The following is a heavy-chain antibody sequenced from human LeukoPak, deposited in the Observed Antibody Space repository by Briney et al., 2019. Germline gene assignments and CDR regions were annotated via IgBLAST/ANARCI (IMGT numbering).Heavy chain of an antibody. J-gene: IGHJ4*02. CDR3: ARLQGGGSYRSFDY. D-gene: IGHD3-16*02. V-gene: IGHV4-39*07. Sequence: SETLSLTCTVSGGSISSSSYYWGWIRQPPGKGLEWIGSIYYSGSTNYNPSLKSRVTISVDTSKNQFSLRLSSVTAADTAVYYCARLQGGGSYRSFDYWGQGTLVTVSS. CDR2: IYYSGST. CDR1: GGSISSSSYY.